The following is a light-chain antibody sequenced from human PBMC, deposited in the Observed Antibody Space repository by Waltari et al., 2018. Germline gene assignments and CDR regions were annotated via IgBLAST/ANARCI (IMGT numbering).Light chain of an antibody. J-gene: IGKJ1*01. Sequence: EIVMTQSPATLSVSPGERATLSCRASQSVDSNLAWYQQKPGQAPRLLIFGASTRATGIPSRFSVSGSGTEFTLTISSLQSEDFAVYYCQQYNNWLTWSFGQGTKVEIK. V-gene: IGKV3-15*01. CDR3: QQYNNWLTWS. CDR1: QSVDSN. CDR2: GAS.